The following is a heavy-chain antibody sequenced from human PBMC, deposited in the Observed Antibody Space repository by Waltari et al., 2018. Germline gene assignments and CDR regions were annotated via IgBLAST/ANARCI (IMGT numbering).Heavy chain of an antibody. J-gene: IGHJ6*03. CDR1: GYSISSGYY. CDR3: ARRAAIAATGPTYYMDV. V-gene: IGHV4-38-2*01. Sequence: QVQLQESGPGLVTPSETLSLTCPVSGYSISSGYYFGWIRQPPGTGLAWIGSIYHSGSTYYNPSLKSRVTISVDTSKNQFSLKLSSVTAADTAVYYCARRAAIAATGPTYYMDVWGKGTTVTVSS. CDR2: IYHSGST. D-gene: IGHD6-13*01.